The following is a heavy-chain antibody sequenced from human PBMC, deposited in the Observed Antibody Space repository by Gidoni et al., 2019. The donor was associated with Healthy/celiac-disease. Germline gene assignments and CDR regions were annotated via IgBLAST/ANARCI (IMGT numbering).Heavy chain of an antibody. V-gene: IGHV3-9*01. Sequence: EVQLVESGGGLVQPGRSLRLSCAASGFTFDDYAMHWVRQAPGKGLEWVSGISWNSGSIGYADSVKGRFTISRDNAKNSLYLQMNSLRAEDTALYYCAKDMIAVAGTQGCFDYWGQGTLVTVSS. J-gene: IGHJ4*02. CDR3: AKDMIAVAGTQGCFDY. D-gene: IGHD6-19*01. CDR2: ISWNSGSI. CDR1: GFTFDDYA.